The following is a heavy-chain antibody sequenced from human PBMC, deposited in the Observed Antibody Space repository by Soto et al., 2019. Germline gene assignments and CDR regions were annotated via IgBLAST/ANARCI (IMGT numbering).Heavy chain of an antibody. V-gene: IGHV1-69*02. CDR1: GGTFSSYT. J-gene: IGHJ3*01. Sequence: SVKVSCNTSGGTFSSYTISLVRQAPGQGLEWMGRIIPMLGITDYAQKFQGRVTITADKSTSTAYMELSSLRSEDTAVYYCARSTSRAALLSSDAFDVWGPGTMVTVSS. D-gene: IGHD2-15*01. CDR3: ARSTSRAALLSSDAFDV. CDR2: IIPMLGIT.